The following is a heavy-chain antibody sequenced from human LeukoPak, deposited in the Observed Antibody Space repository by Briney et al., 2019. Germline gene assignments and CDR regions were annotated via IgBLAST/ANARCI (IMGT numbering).Heavy chain of an antibody. V-gene: IGHV3-30*02. CDR1: GFTFSRFS. J-gene: IGHJ4*02. CDR2: IRYDGSNK. D-gene: IGHD3-22*01. Sequence: QPGGSLRLSCATSGFTFSRFSMRWVRQAPGKGLEWVAYIRYDGSNKYYADSVKGRFTISRDNSKNTLYLQMNSLRAEDTAVYYCAKGLESSDHYYGFDYWGQGTLVTVSS. CDR3: AKGLESSDHYYGFDY.